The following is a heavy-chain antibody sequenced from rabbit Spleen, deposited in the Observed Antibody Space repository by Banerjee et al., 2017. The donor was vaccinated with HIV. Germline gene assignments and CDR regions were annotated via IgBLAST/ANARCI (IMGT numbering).Heavy chain of an antibody. CDR1: GFSFNSGDD. J-gene: IGHJ6*01. D-gene: IGHD7-1*01. V-gene: IGHV1S40*01. CDR3: ARDTGTSFSSYGMDL. CDR2: INSGSGDIN. Sequence: QSLEESGGGLVKPGASLTLTCKASGFSFNSGDDMCWVRQAPGKGLEWIGCINSGSGDINKYANWAKGRFTISKTSSTTVTLQMTSLTAADTATYFCARDTGTSFSSYGMDLWGQGHPRHRL.